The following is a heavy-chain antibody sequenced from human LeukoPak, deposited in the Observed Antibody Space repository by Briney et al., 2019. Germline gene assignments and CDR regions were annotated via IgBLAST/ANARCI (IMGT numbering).Heavy chain of an antibody. D-gene: IGHD6-13*01. V-gene: IGHV3-48*01. CDR2: IRSSSSTI. Sequence: GGSLRFSVEASGFTFSSYSMNWFRQVPGKGLEWFSYIRSSSSTICYADSVKGRFTISRDNAKNSLYLQMNGLRAEDTAVYYCARLPYIAGGDYFDYWGQGTLITVSS. CDR3: ARLPYIAGGDYFDY. J-gene: IGHJ4*02. CDR1: GFTFSSYS.